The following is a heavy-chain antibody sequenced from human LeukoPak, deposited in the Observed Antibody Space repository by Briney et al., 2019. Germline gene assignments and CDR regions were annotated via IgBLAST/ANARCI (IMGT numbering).Heavy chain of an antibody. V-gene: IGHV3-11*04. Sequence: PGGSLRLSCAASGFTFSDYYMSWIRQAPGKGLEWVSYISSSGSTIYYADSVKGRFTISRDNAKNSLYLQMNSLRAEDTAVYYCARGGAEVLRFLEWLETDAFDIWGQGTMVTVSS. D-gene: IGHD3-3*01. CDR1: GFTFSDYY. CDR2: ISSSGSTI. J-gene: IGHJ3*02. CDR3: ARGGAEVLRFLEWLETDAFDI.